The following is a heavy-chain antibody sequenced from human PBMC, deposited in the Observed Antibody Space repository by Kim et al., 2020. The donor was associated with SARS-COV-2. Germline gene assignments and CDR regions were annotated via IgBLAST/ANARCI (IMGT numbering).Heavy chain of an antibody. D-gene: IGHD3-9*01. J-gene: IGHJ4*02. CDR3: AREYDILTGYHFDY. Sequence: QKFQGRVTMPRDRSTSTVYMGLSSLRSEDTAVYYCAREYDILTGYHFDYWGQGTLVTVSS. V-gene: IGHV1-46*01.